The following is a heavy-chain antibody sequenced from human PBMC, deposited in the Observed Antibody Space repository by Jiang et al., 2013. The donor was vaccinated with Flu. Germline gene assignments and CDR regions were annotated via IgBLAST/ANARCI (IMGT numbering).Heavy chain of an antibody. J-gene: IGHJ3*02. V-gene: IGHV4-38-2*01. Sequence: SLTCAVSGYSISSGYYWGWIRQPPGKGLEWIGSIYHSGSTYYNPSLKSRVTISVDTSKNQFSLKLSSVAAADTAVYYCARQGSGSFHAFDIWGQGTMVTVSS. CDR1: GYSISSGYY. CDR2: IYHSGST. D-gene: IGHD3-10*01. CDR3: ARQGSGSFHAFDI.